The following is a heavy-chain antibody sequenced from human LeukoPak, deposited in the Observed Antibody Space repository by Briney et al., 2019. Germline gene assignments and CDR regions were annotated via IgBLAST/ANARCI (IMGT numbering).Heavy chain of an antibody. D-gene: IGHD3-22*01. V-gene: IGHV3-23*01. CDR1: GFTFSSHA. CDR3: AIMHRYYDGSGYWVQ. J-gene: IGHJ4*02. Sequence: PGGSLRLSCAASGFTFSSHAMSWVRQAPGKGLEWVSGISTTGGSTSYADSVKGRFTISRDNPRNTLYMQMNSLRDEDTAVYYCAIMHRYYDGSGYWVQWGQGTLVTVSS. CDR2: ISTTGGST.